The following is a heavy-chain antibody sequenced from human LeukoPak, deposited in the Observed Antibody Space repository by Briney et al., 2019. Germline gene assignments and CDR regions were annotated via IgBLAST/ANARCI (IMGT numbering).Heavy chain of an antibody. CDR2: ISSSGSTI. V-gene: IGHV3-11*04. CDR3: ARDVDTAMVNWFDP. CDR1: GFTFSDYY. J-gene: IGHJ5*02. Sequence: GGSLRLSCAASGFTFSDYYMSWIRQAPGKGLEWVSYISSSGSTIYYADSVKGRFTISGDNAKNSLYLQMNSLRAEDTAVYYCARDVDTAMVNWFDPWGQGTLVTVPS. D-gene: IGHD5-18*01.